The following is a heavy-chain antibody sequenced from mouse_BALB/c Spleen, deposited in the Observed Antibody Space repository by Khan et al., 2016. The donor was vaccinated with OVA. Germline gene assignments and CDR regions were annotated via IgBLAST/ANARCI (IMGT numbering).Heavy chain of an antibody. CDR2: IYWDDDK. Sequence: QVTLKESGPGILQPSQTLSLTCSFSGFSLSTSGMGVSWIRQPSGKGLEWLVHIYWDDDKRYNPSLKSRLTIFKDSSRNQVFLKITSVDTADTATYYCARSSGYSYYYALDYWGQGTSVTVSS. CDR1: GFSLSTSGMG. V-gene: IGHV8-12*01. CDR3: ARSSGYSYYYALDY. D-gene: IGHD3-1*01. J-gene: IGHJ4*01.